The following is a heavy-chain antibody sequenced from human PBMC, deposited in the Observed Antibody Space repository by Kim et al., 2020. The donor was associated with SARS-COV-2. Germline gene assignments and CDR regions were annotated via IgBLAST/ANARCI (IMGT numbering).Heavy chain of an antibody. J-gene: IGHJ4*02. V-gene: IGHV4-59*09. CDR3: ASGVLRWYFDY. CDR2: T. Sequence: THYNPTRKRRVTISVDTSKNQFSLKLSSVTAADTAVYYCASGVLRWYFDYWGQGTLVTVSS. D-gene: IGHD4-17*01.